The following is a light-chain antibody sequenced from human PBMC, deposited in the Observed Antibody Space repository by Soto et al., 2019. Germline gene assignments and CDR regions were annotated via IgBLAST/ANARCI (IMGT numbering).Light chain of an antibody. V-gene: IGLV2-14*01. J-gene: IGLJ2*01. CDR3: SSYTSSSTYVV. Sequence: QSALTQPASVSGSPGQSITISCTGTSSDVGGYNYVSWYQQHPGKAPKLMIYDVSNRPSGVSNRFSGSKSGNTASLTISGLQADDEADDYCSSYTSSSTYVVFGGGTKVTVL. CDR1: SSDVGGYNY. CDR2: DVS.